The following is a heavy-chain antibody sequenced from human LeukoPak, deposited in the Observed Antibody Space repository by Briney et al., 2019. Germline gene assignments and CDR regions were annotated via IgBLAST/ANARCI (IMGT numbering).Heavy chain of an antibody. CDR3: ARGQYEYCGSSSCYRAFDI. CDR2: ISSSGSTI. V-gene: IGHV3-11*01. Sequence: GGSLRLSCAASGFTFSDYYMSWIRQAPGKGLEWVSYISSSGSTIYYADSVKGRFTISRDNAKNSLYLQMNSLRAEDTAVYYCARGQYEYCGSSSCYRAFDIWGQGTMVTVSS. CDR1: GFTFSDYY. J-gene: IGHJ3*02. D-gene: IGHD2-2*01.